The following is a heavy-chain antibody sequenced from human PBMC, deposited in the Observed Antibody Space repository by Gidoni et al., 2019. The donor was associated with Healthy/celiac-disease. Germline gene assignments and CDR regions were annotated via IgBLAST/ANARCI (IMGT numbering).Heavy chain of an antibody. Sequence: EVQLVESGGGLVQRGRSLRLSGAASGFTVDDYAMPWVRQAPGKGLEWVSGISWNSSSIGYAGSVKGRFTISRDNAKNALYLQMNSLRAEDTALYYCAKDREADAIYYMDVWGKGTTVTVSS. D-gene: IGHD2-2*01. J-gene: IGHJ6*03. CDR1: GFTVDDYA. CDR2: ISWNSSSI. V-gene: IGHV3-9*01. CDR3: AKDREADAIYYMDV.